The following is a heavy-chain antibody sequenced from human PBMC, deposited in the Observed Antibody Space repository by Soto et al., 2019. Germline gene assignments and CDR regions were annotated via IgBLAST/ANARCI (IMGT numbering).Heavy chain of an antibody. D-gene: IGHD2-21*01. CDR1: GYTFTSYD. CDR3: ARGSVPYAGDD. CDR2: MHPNSGNT. J-gene: IGHJ4*02. V-gene: IGHV1-8*01. Sequence: QVQLVQSGAEVKKPGASVKVSCKASGYTFTSYDINWVRQATGQGLEWMGWMHPNSGNTGYAQKFQGRLTMTRNTSISTAYMELSRLKSDDTAVYYCARGSVPYAGDDWGQGTLVTVSS.